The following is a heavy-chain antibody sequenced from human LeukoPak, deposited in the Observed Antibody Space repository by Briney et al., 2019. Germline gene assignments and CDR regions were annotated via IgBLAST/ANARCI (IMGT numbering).Heavy chain of an antibody. J-gene: IGHJ4*02. CDR3: ARQRGRYSFDF. D-gene: IGHD1-26*01. V-gene: IGHV3-7*01. Sequence: GGSLRLSCAASGFTSSSYWMTWVRQAPGKGLEWVANIKQDGSEKYYVDSVKGRFTISRDNTKNSLYLQMNSLRAEDTAVYYCARQRGRYSFDFWGQGTLVTVSS. CDR1: GFTSSSYW. CDR2: IKQDGSEK.